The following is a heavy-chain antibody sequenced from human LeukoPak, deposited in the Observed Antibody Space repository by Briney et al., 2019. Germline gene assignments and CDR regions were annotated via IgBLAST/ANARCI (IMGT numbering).Heavy chain of an antibody. J-gene: IGHJ4*02. CDR1: GFTFSDYS. CDR3: AKEGYRYGYAIDY. CDR2: ISSTSNTI. V-gene: IGHV3-48*02. D-gene: IGHD5-18*01. Sequence: GGSLRLSCAASGFTFSDYSMNWVRQAPGKGLEWVSYISSTSNTIYYADSVKGRFTISRDNAKNSLYLQMNSLRDEDTAVYYCAKEGYRYGYAIDYWGQGTLVTVSS.